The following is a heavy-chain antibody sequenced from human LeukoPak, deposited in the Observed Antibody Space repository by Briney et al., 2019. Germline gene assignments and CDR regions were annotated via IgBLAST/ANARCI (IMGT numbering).Heavy chain of an antibody. CDR2: FSWNSGSI. CDR3: AKDRIAVAGTGSPFDY. CDR1: GFTFDDYV. J-gene: IGHJ4*02. Sequence: PGGSLRLSCAASGFTFDDYVMHWVRQAPGKGLEWVSGFSWNSGSIAYADSVKGRFTISRDNAKKSLYLQMNNLRAEDTALYYCAKDRIAVAGTGSPFDYWGQGTLVTVSS. V-gene: IGHV3-9*01. D-gene: IGHD6-19*01.